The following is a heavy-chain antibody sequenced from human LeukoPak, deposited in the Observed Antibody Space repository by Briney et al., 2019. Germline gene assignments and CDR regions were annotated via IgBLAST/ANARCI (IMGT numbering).Heavy chain of an antibody. V-gene: IGHV4-34*01. D-gene: IGHD3-9*01. CDR2: INHSGST. CDR3: ARLTIYFDP. Sequence: SETLSLTCAVYGGSFSGYYWNWIRQPPGRGLEWIGEINHSGSTNYNPSLKSRVTISVDTSKNQFSLKLSSVTAADTAVYYCARLTIYFDPWGQGTLVTVSS. CDR1: GGSFSGYY. J-gene: IGHJ5*02.